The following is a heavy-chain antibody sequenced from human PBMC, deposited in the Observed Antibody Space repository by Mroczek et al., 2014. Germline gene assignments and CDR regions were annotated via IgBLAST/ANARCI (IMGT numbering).Heavy chain of an antibody. D-gene: IGHD2-2*03. CDR3: ARDGNCSSTSCYRWDYYMDV. Sequence: VQLVETGGGVVQPGRSLRLSCAASGFTFSSYGMHWVRQAPGKGLEWVAVIWYDGSNKYYADSVKGRFTISRDNSKNTLYLQMNSLRAEDTAVYYCARDGNCSSTSCYRWDYYMDVWGKGTTVTVSS. V-gene: IGHV3-33*01. CDR2: IWYDGSNK. J-gene: IGHJ6*03. CDR1: GFTFSSYG.